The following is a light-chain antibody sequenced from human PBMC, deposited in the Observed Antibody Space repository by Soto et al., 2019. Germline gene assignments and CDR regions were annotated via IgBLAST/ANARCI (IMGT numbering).Light chain of an antibody. CDR1: NSNIGAGYD. CDR2: GNS. Sequence: QSVLTQPPSVSGAPGPRVTISCTGSNSNIGAGYDVHWYQQLPGTAPKLLIHGNSNRPSGVPDRFSGSKSVTSASLAITGLQAEDEADYYCQSYDSRLSGSVFGTGTKVTVL. J-gene: IGLJ1*01. CDR3: QSYDSRLSGSV. V-gene: IGLV1-40*01.